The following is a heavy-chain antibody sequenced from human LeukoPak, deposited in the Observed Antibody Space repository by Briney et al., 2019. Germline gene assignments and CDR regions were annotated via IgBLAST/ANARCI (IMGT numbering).Heavy chain of an antibody. D-gene: IGHD3-10*01. CDR3: AKPYGSGSYYNVDYFDY. V-gene: IGHV3-30*18. J-gene: IGHJ4*02. CDR1: GFTFSSYG. Sequence: PGRSLRLSCAASGFTFSSYGMHWVRPAPGKGLEWVAVISYDGSNKYYADSVKGRFTISRDNSKNTLYLQMNSLRAEDTAVYYCAKPYGSGSYYNVDYFDYWGQGTLVTVSS. CDR2: ISYDGSNK.